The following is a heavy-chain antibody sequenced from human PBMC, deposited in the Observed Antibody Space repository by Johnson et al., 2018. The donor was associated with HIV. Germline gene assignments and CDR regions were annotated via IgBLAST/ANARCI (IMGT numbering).Heavy chain of an antibody. D-gene: IGHD3-10*01. J-gene: IGHJ3*02. CDR1: GFSFSDYY. V-gene: IGHV3-11*04. CDR3: ARASYYYGSADI. Sequence: QVQLVESGGGLVKPGGSLRLSCAASGFSFSDYYMSWIRQAPGKGLEWVSYISGSGTNIYYADSVKGRFTISRDNAKKSLFLQMNSLRAEDTDVYYCARASYYYGSADIWGQGTMVTVSS. CDR2: ISGSGTNI.